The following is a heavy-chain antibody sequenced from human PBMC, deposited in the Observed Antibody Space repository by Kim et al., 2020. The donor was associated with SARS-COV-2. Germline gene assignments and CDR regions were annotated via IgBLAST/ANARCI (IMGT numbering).Heavy chain of an antibody. V-gene: IGHV1-2*06. CDR3: ARWHCSSTSCYTLDY. J-gene: IGHJ4*02. Sequence: ASVKVSCKASGYTFTGYYMHWVRQAPGQGLEWMGRINPNSGGTNYAQKFQGRVTMTRDTSISTAYMELSRLRSDDTAVYYCARWHCSSTSCYTLDYWGQGTLVTVSS. CDR1: GYTFTGYY. D-gene: IGHD2-2*02. CDR2: INPNSGGT.